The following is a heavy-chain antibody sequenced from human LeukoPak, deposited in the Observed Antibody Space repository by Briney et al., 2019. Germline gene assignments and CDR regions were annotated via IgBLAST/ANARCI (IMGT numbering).Heavy chain of an antibody. V-gene: IGHV4-4*07. CDR3: ARESSGNYYNPLGYMDV. Sequence: SESLSLTCTVSGGSISIYYWNWIRQPAGKGLEWIGRIFTSGITNYDPSLKSRVTMSVDTSKNQFSLNLSSVTAADTAVYYCARESSGNYYNPLGYMDVWGKGTTVTVSS. J-gene: IGHJ6*03. CDR1: GGSISIYY. CDR2: IFTSGIT. D-gene: IGHD3-10*01.